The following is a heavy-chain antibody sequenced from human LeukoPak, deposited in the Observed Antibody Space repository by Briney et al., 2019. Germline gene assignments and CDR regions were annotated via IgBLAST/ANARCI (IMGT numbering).Heavy chain of an antibody. CDR1: GFTFSAST. CDR2: IDSSGVST. D-gene: IGHD3-16*01. Sequence: GGSLRLSCAASGFTFSASTMNWVRQAPGKGLEWDSSIDSSGVSTFCVASLRGRFTISRDNAKNSLYLQMNSLRAEDTAVYHCVRGGRRDFWGQGTLVTVSS. CDR3: VRGGRRDF. J-gene: IGHJ4*02. V-gene: IGHV3-21*01.